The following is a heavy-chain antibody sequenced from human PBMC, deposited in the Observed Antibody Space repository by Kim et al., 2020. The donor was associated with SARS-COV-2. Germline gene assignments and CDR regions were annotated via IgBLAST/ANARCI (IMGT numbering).Heavy chain of an antibody. V-gene: IGHV3-30*18. CDR1: GFTFNNFG. Sequence: GGSLRLSCAASGFTFNNFGMHWVRQAPGKGLEWVAVISYEGSKKHYADSVNGRFTISRDSFENTMSLQMSSLTPEDTAVYYCAKANVFLWFGKFHDDAFEIWGQETMVTVSS. J-gene: IGHJ3*02. D-gene: IGHD3-10*01. CDR3: AKANVFLWFGKFHDDAFEI. CDR2: ISYEGSKK.